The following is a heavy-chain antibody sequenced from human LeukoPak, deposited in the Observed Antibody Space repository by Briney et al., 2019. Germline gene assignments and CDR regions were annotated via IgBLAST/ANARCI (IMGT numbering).Heavy chain of an antibody. CDR2: INWNGGST. Sequence: GGSLRLSCAASGFTFSNAWMSWVRQAPGKGLEWVSGINWNGGSTGYADSVKGRFTISRDNAKNSLYLQMNSLRAEDTALYYCARRYCSGTSCYMGPFDPWGQGTLVTVSS. V-gene: IGHV3-20*04. CDR3: ARRYCSGTSCYMGPFDP. D-gene: IGHD2-2*02. CDR1: GFTFSNAW. J-gene: IGHJ5*02.